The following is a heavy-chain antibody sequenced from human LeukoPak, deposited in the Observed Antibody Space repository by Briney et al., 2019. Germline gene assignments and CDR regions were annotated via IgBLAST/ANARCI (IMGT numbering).Heavy chain of an antibody. V-gene: IGHV3-33*01. Sequence: GGSLRLSCATSGFTFSTYGIHWVRQAPGKGLEWVVVIWPDGSNKYYADSVKGRFTISRDNSKNTLYLQMNSLRAEDTAVYYCARASGPFDYWGQGTLVTVSS. J-gene: IGHJ4*02. CDR1: GFTFSTYG. CDR2: IWPDGSNK. CDR3: ARASGPFDY. D-gene: IGHD1-26*01.